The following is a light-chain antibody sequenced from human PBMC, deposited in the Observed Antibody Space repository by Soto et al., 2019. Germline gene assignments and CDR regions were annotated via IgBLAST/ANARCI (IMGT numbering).Light chain of an antibody. J-gene: IGKJ2*01. CDR1: QSINTY. Sequence: DIQMTQSPSSLSASVGDRVTITCRASQSINTYLNWYQQRPGSAPDLLIYAASSLHTGVPSRFSGSASDTDFTLTISSLQPEDFATYYCQQSYSIPHPFGQGNKLAIK. CDR2: AAS. V-gene: IGKV1-39*01. CDR3: QQSYSIPHP.